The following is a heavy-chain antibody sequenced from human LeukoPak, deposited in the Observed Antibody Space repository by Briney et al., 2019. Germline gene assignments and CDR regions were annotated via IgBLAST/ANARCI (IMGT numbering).Heavy chain of an antibody. CDR3: ARERGGYSGYAALDY. J-gene: IGHJ4*02. Sequence: GGSLRLSCAASGFTFSSYAMSWVRQAPGKGLEWVSAISGSGGSTYYADSVKGRFTISRDNSKNTLYLQMNSLRAEDTAVYYCARERGGYSGYAALDYWGQGTLVTVSS. CDR1: GFTFSSYA. CDR2: ISGSGGST. D-gene: IGHD5-12*01. V-gene: IGHV3-23*01.